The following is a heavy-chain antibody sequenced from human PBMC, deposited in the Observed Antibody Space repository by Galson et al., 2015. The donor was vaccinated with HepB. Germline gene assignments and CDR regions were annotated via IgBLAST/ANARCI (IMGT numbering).Heavy chain of an antibody. D-gene: IGHD3-22*01. Sequence: SVKVSCKASGGTFSSYTISWVRQAPGQGLEWMGRIIPILGIANYAQKFQGRVTITADKSTSTAYMELSSLRSEDTAVYYCARDRPSITMIVVPFQHWGQGTLVTVSS. J-gene: IGHJ1*01. CDR2: IIPILGIA. V-gene: IGHV1-69*04. CDR1: GGTFSSYT. CDR3: ARDRPSITMIVVPFQH.